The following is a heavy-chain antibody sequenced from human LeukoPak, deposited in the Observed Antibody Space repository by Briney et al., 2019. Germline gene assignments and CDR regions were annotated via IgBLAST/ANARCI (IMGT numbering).Heavy chain of an antibody. V-gene: IGHV4-38-2*01. CDR3: ARQGCTNGVCYGFDY. J-gene: IGHJ4*02. D-gene: IGHD2-8*01. CDR2: IYHSGST. Sequence: SETLSLTCAVPDYFISSGYYWGWIRQPPGKGLEWIGSIYHSGSTYYNPSLKSRVTISVDTSKNQFSLKLSSVTAADTAVYYCARQGCTNGVCYGFDYWGQGTLVTVSS. CDR1: DYFISSGYY.